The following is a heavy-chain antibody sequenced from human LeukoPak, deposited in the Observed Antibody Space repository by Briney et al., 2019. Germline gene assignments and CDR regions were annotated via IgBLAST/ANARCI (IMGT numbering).Heavy chain of an antibody. Sequence: PRGSLRLSCAASGFTFSSYAMSWVRQAPGKGLEWVSAISGSGGSTYYADSVKGRFTISRDNSKNTLYLQMNSLRAEDTAVYYCAKTSIQLWLLGDYWGQGTLVTVSS. CDR2: ISGSGGST. CDR1: GFTFSSYA. J-gene: IGHJ4*02. V-gene: IGHV3-23*01. CDR3: AKTSIQLWLLGDY. D-gene: IGHD5-18*01.